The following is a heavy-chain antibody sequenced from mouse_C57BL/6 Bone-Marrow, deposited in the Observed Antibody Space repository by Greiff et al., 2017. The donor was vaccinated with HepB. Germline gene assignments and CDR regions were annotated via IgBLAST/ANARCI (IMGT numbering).Heavy chain of an antibody. CDR3: AIPQGYYRSWFAY. CDR1: GYTFTSYW. V-gene: IGHV1-64*01. CDR2: IHPNSGST. Sequence: QVQLQQPGAELVRPGTSVKLSCKASGYTFTSYWMHWVKQRPGQGLEWIGMIHPNSGSTNYNEKFKSKATLTVDKSSSTAYMHLSSLTAEDCAVYYCAIPQGYYRSWFAYWGQGTLVTVSA. J-gene: IGHJ3*01. D-gene: IGHD1-1*01.